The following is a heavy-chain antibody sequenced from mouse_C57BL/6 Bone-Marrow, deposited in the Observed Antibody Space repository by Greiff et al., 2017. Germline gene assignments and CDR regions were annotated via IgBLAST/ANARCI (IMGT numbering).Heavy chain of an antibody. D-gene: IGHD1-1*01. J-gene: IGHJ4*01. CDR3: AREGVIYYYGSSPYYYAMDY. CDR2: IDPNSGGT. V-gene: IGHV1-72*01. Sequence: VKLQQPGAELVKPGASVKLSCKASGYTFTSYWMHWVKQRPGRGLEWIGRIDPNSGGTKYNEKFKSKATLTVDKPSSTAYMQLSSLTSEDSAVYYCAREGVIYYYGSSPYYYAMDYWGQGTSVTVSS. CDR1: GYTFTSYW.